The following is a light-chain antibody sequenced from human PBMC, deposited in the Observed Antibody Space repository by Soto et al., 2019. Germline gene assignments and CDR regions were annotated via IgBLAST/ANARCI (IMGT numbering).Light chain of an antibody. CDR3: MFSYSGVGV. V-gene: IGLV7-46*01. CDR1: TGTVTSGHY. CDR2: DTS. Sequence: QAVVTQEPSLTVSPGGTVTLTCGSSTGTVTSGHYPYWFQQKPGQAPRTLIYDTSNKHSWAPARFSGSLLGGKAALTLWGAQPEDDDEYYCMFSYSGVGVFGGGTKLTVL. J-gene: IGLJ3*02.